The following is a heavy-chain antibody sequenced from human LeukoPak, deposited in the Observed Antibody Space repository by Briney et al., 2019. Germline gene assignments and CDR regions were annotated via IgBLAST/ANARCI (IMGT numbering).Heavy chain of an antibody. CDR2: ISRAGTTI. CDR3: ARDRGDGDTYFDF. Sequence: PGGSLILYCAASGFTFSSYGMNWVRQAPGKGLEWISYISRAGTTIYYADSVKGRFTISRDNAKNSLYLQMSSLGAEDTAVYYCARDRGDGDTYFDFWGQGTLVTVSS. V-gene: IGHV3-48*03. J-gene: IGHJ4*02. CDR1: GFTFSSYG. D-gene: IGHD2-21*02.